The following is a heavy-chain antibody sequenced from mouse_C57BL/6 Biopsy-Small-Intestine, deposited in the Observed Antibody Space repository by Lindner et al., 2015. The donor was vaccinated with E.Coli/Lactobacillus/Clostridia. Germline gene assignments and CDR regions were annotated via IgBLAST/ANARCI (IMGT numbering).Heavy chain of an antibody. J-gene: IGHJ3*01. Sequence: VQLQESGAELVKPGASVKISCKASGYSFTGYNMNWVKQSHGKSLEWIGNINPYYGSTSYNQKFKGKATLTVDKSSSTAYMQLNSLTSEASAVYFCARAGRGFAYWGQGTLVTVSA. CDR3: ARAGRGFAY. CDR2: INPYYGST. CDR1: GYSFTGYN. D-gene: IGHD3-3*01. V-gene: IGHV1-39*01.